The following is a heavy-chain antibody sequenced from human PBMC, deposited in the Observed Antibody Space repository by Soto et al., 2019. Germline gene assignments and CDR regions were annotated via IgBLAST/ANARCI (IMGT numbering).Heavy chain of an antibody. CDR3: ARDTGDSPNYYYGMDV. V-gene: IGHV1-2*04. CDR1: GYTFTCYY. CDR2: INPNSGGT. D-gene: IGHD2-21*01. J-gene: IGHJ6*02. Sequence: ASVKVSCKASGYTFTCYYMHWVRQAPGQGLEWMGWINPNSGGTNYAQKFQGWVTMTRDTYIRTAYMELSRLRSDDTAVYYCARDTGDSPNYYYGMDVWGQGTTVTVSS.